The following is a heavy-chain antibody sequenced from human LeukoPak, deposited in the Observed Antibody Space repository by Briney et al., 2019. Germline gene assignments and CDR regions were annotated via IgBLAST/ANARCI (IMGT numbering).Heavy chain of an antibody. CDR1: GFTFSSYS. Sequence: GGSLGLSCAASGFTFSSYSMNWAREAPGKGLEWVSSISSSSSYIYYADSVKGRFTISRDNAKNSLYLQMNSLRAGDTAVYYCAPGGRGDYWGQGTLVTVSS. D-gene: IGHD3-16*01. CDR3: APGGRGDY. CDR2: ISSSSSYI. J-gene: IGHJ4*02. V-gene: IGHV3-21*01.